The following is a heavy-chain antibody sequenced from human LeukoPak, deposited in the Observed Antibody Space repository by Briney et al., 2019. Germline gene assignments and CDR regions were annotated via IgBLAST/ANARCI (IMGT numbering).Heavy chain of an antibody. V-gene: IGHV5-51*01. D-gene: IGHD3-10*01. Sequence: GESLKISCKGSGYSFNSYWIGWVRQMPGKGLKWMGIIYPGDSDARYSPSFQDQVTISADKSISTAYLQWSSLKASDTAMYYCARQRFTMRAYAGNWFDPWGQGTLVTVSS. CDR2: IYPGDSDA. CDR1: GYSFNSYW. J-gene: IGHJ5*02. CDR3: ARQRFTMRAYAGNWFDP.